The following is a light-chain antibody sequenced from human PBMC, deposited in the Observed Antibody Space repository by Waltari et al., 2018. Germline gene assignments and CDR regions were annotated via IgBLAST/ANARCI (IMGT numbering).Light chain of an antibody. Sequence: EIVFTQSPGTASLSPGERVTLSCRASQSVGSSSLAWYQQKPGQAPRLVIYRASRRATGIPDRSSGSGSGTDFSLTISRLEPEDFAVYYCQQHGTLPATFGQGTKVEIK. CDR1: QSVGSSS. CDR2: RAS. CDR3: QQHGTLPAT. J-gene: IGKJ1*01. V-gene: IGKV3-20*01.